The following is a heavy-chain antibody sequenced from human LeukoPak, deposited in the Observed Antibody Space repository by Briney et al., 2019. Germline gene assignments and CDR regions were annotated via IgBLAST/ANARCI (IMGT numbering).Heavy chain of an antibody. CDR1: GFTFSSYA. V-gene: IGHV3-23*01. Sequence: GGSLRLSCAASGFTFSSYAMSWVRQAPGKGLEWVSAISGSGGSTYYADSVKGRFTISRDNSKNTLYLQMNSLRAEDTAVYYCTTDLVYYDILTGYSTRDYWGQGTLVTVSS. D-gene: IGHD3-9*01. J-gene: IGHJ4*02. CDR2: ISGSGGST. CDR3: TTDLVYYDILTGYSTRDY.